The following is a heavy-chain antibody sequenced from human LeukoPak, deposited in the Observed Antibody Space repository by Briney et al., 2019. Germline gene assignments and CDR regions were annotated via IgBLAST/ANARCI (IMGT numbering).Heavy chain of an antibody. CDR2: IYHSGST. Sequence: SETLSLTCAVSGDSIRSGTNNWSWVRQPPGKGLEWIGYIYHSGSTYYNPSLQSRVTISVDTSKSQFSLKLSSVTAADTAVYYCARTRDFWSGYFDYRGQGILVTVSS. V-gene: IGHV4-30-2*01. J-gene: IGHJ4*02. D-gene: IGHD3-3*01. CDR1: GDSIRSGTNN. CDR3: ARTRDFWSGYFDY.